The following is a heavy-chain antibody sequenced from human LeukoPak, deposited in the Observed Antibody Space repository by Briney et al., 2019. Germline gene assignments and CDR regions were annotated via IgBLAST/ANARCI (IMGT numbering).Heavy chain of an antibody. CDR3: ARDRSGSYFR. CDR1: GGSISSYY. Sequence: PSETLSLTCTVSGGSISSYYWSWIRQPPGKGLEWIGSIYYSGSTYYNPSLKSRVTISVDTSKNQFSLKLSSVTAADTAVYYCARDRSGSYFRWGQGTLVTVSS. V-gene: IGHV4-39*07. J-gene: IGHJ4*02. CDR2: IYYSGST. D-gene: IGHD1-26*01.